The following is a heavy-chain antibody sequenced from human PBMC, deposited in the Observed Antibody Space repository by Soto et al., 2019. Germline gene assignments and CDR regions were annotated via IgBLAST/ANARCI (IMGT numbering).Heavy chain of an antibody. V-gene: IGHV3-15*01. CDR1: GFTFNNAW. CDR3: TTNRHIVGGTTFSDY. J-gene: IGHJ4*02. CDR2: IKSQIDGGKT. Sequence: PGGSLRLSYAASGFTFNNAWMNWVRQTPGKGLEWVGQIKSQIDGGKTDYVAAVKGRFSISRDDSKNMLYLQMNSLKTEDTAVYYCTTNRHIVGGTTFSDYWGQGTLVTVSS. D-gene: IGHD1-26*01.